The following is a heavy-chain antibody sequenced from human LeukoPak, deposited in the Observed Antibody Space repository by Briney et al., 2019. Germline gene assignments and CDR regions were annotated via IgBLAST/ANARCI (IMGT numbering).Heavy chain of an antibody. CDR2: ITSDAYI. J-gene: IGHJ4*02. Sequence: GGSLRLSCAASGFAFSSSNLNWFRQAPGKGLEWVSSITSDAYIYYADSLKGRFSISRDNAKNSVYLQMISLRAEDTAIYYCARADYVDYGFDYWGQGTLVTVSS. CDR1: GFAFSSSN. D-gene: IGHD4-17*01. CDR3: ARADYVDYGFDY. V-gene: IGHV3-21*01.